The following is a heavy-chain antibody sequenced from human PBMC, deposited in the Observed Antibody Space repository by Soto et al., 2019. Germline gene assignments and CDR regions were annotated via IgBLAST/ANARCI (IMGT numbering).Heavy chain of an antibody. CDR3: ARDRGDCSSTSCSSNWFDP. J-gene: IGHJ5*02. CDR1: GGSISSGGYY. Sequence: QVQLQESGPGLVKPSQTLSLTCTVSGGSISSGGYYWSWIRQHPGKGLEWIGYIYYSGSTYYNPSLKSRVTISVDTSKNQFSLKLSSVTAADTAVYYCARDRGDCSSTSCSSNWFDPWGQGTLVTVSS. D-gene: IGHD2-2*01. V-gene: IGHV4-31*03. CDR2: IYYSGST.